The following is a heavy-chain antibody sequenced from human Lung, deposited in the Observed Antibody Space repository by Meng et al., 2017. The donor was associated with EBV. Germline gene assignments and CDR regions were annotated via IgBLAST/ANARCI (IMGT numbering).Heavy chain of an antibody. CDR3: ARGTPGRSYSDY. V-gene: IGHV1-18*01. Sequence: HLLESGGEVKKPGASVRVSCEACGYTFVSYGISLLRPPPGQGLEWMGWFVNNVDTYSAQKVQGRVTMTTDTHTSPAFMELRSLRSDDTAVYYCARGTPGRSYSDYWGQGTLVTVSS. CDR2: FVNNVDT. CDR1: GYTFVSYG. D-gene: IGHD3-10*01. J-gene: IGHJ4*02.